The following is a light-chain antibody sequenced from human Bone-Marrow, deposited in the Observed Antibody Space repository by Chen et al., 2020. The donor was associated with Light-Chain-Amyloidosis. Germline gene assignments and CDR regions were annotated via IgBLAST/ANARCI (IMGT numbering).Light chain of an antibody. V-gene: IGLV3-21*04. Sequence: SYVLTQPPSVAVAPGKTARSTCGGNNIGSKSVHWYQHKPGQAPVLVIYYDGDRPSGIPERFSGSSSGNPATLPISRVEAGDEADYYCQVWGSSGAHRGVFGTGTKVTVL. J-gene: IGLJ1*01. CDR3: QVWGSSGAHRGV. CDR1: NIGSKS. CDR2: YDG.